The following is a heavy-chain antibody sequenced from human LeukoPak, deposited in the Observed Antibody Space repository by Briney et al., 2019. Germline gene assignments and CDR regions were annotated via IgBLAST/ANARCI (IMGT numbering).Heavy chain of an antibody. CDR1: GCTFTGYY. CDR3: ARVPGGYCSGGSCYSREPPFDY. V-gene: IGHV1-2*02. CDR2: INPNSGGT. J-gene: IGHJ4*02. D-gene: IGHD2-15*01. Sequence: ASVKVSCKASGCTFTGYYMHWVRQAPGQGLEWMGWINPNSGGTNYAQKFQGRVTMTRDTSISTAYMELSRLRSDDTAVYYCARVPGGYCSGGSCYSREPPFDYWGQGTLVTVSS.